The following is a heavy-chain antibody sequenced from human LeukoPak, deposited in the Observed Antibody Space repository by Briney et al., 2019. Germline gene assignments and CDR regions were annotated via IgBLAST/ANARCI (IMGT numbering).Heavy chain of an antibody. CDR1: GGSTSSSSYY. D-gene: IGHD3-10*01. CDR2: IYYSGST. Sequence: SETLSLTCTVSGGSTSSSSYYWGWIRQPPGKGLECIGSIYYSGSTYYNPSLKSRVTISVDTSKNQFSLKLSSVTAADTAVYYCASCPWFGEDVGYWGQGTLVTVSS. V-gene: IGHV4-39*07. CDR3: ASCPWFGEDVGY. J-gene: IGHJ4*02.